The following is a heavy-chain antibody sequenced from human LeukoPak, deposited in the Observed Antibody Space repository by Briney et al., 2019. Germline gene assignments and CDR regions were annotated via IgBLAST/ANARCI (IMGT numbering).Heavy chain of an antibody. V-gene: IGHV1-69*04. Sequence: GASVKVSCKASGCTFSSYAISWVRQAPGQGLEWMGRIIPILGIANYAQKFQGRVTITADKSTSTAYMELSSLRSEDTAVYYCASPGYSSSWYDYWGQGTLVTVSS. J-gene: IGHJ4*02. D-gene: IGHD6-13*01. CDR2: IIPILGIA. CDR1: GCTFSSYA. CDR3: ASPGYSSSWYDY.